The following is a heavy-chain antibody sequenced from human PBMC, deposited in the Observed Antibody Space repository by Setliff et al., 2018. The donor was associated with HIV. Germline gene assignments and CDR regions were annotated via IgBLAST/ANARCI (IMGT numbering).Heavy chain of an antibody. Sequence: PSETLSLTCTVSGGSISSGSYYWTWIRQPAGKGLEWIGHIYTPGSTNYNPSLKSRVTMSVDTSKNQFSLNLRSVTAADTAVYYCARGARYAYYYESSGYYRHFDYWGQGTLVTVSS. V-gene: IGHV4-61*09. CDR3: ARGARYAYYYESSGYYRHFDY. CDR1: GGSISSGSYY. CDR2: IYTPGST. J-gene: IGHJ4*02. D-gene: IGHD3-22*01.